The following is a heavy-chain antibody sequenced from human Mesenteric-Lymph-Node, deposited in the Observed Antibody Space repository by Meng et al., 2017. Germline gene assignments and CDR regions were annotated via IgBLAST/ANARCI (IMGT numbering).Heavy chain of an antibody. J-gene: IGHJ4*02. CDR1: GFRLDDYA. Sequence: GGSLRLSCAASGFRLDDYAMHWVRQAPGKGLEWVSGINWNSVNIGYADFAEGRFTVARDNAKNSLYLQLSSLRPDDTAFYYCAQGRYSSSYYLGSLNSWGQGTLVTVSS. V-gene: IGHV3-9*01. D-gene: IGHD1-26*01. CDR3: AQGRYSSSYYLGSLNS. CDR2: INWNSVNI.